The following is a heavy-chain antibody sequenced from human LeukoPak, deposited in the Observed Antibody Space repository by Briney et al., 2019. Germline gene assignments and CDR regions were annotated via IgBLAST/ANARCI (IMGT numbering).Heavy chain of an antibody. CDR2: IYYSGST. V-gene: IGHV4-59*12. D-gene: IGHD2-21*02. Sequence: SETLSLTCTVSGGSISSYYWSWIRQPPGKGLEWIGYIYYSGSTNYNPSLKSRVTISVDTSKNQFSLKLSSVTAADTAVYYCARGRQKSGDYYFWGQGTLVTVSS. CDR1: GGSISSYY. CDR3: ARGRQKSGDYYF. J-gene: IGHJ4*02.